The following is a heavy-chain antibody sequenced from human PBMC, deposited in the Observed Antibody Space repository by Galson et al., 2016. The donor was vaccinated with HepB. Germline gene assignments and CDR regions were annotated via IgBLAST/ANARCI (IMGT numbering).Heavy chain of an antibody. J-gene: IGHJ4*02. CDR3: TRVHREGIAAAGLQI. CDR1: GFPFSNYW. V-gene: IGHV3-74*01. CDR2: IDSDGSST. Sequence: SLRLSCAASGFPFSNYWMHWVRQAPGKGPVWVSRIDSDGSSTTYADSVKGRFTISRDNAKNTQYLQMNRLRAEDTALYYCTRVHREGIAAAGLQIWGQGTLVIVSS. D-gene: IGHD6-13*01.